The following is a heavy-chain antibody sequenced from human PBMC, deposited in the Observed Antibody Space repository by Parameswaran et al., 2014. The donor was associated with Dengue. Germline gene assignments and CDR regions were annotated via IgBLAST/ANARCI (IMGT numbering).Heavy chain of an antibody. Sequence: SGPTLVKPTQTLTLTCTFSGFSLSTSGVGVGWIRQPPGKALEWLALIYWDDDKRYSPSLKSRLTITKDTSKNQVVLTMTNMDPVDTATYYCARGGGLAAAFLFDYWGQGTLVTVSS. CDR3: ARGGGLAAAFLFDY. J-gene: IGHJ4*02. CDR1: GFSLSTSGVG. V-gene: IGHV2-5*02. CDR2: IYWDDDK. D-gene: IGHD6-13*01.